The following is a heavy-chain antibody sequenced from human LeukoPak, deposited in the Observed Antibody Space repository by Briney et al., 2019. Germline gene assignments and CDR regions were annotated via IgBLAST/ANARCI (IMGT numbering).Heavy chain of an antibody. V-gene: IGHV3-7*05. CDR1: GFTFSSHW. J-gene: IGHJ4*02. D-gene: IGHD6-19*01. CDR3: ARDDSGPAF. Sequence: GGSLRLSCAASGFTFSSHWMSWVRQAPGKGLEWVANIKQDGSTKNYVDSVEGRFTISRDNAKNSLSLQMNSLRGEDTAVYYCARDDSGPAFWGQGTLVVVSS. CDR2: IKQDGSTK.